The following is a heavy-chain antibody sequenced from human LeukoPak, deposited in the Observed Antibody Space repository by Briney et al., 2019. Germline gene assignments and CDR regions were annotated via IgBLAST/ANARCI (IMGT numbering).Heavy chain of an antibody. J-gene: IGHJ4*02. V-gene: IGHV4-34*01. CDR2: INHSGST. CDR1: GGSISEYY. D-gene: IGHD3-22*01. Sequence: SETLSLTCTVSGGSISEYYWSWIRQPPGKGLEWIGEINHSGSTNYNPSLKSRVTISVDTSKNQFSLKLSSVTAADTAVYYCARRRYYYDSSGYYRPYYFDYWGQGTLVTVSS. CDR3: ARRRYYYDSSGYYRPYYFDY.